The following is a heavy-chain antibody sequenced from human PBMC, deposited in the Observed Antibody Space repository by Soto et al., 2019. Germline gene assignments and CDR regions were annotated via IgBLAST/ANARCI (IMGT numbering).Heavy chain of an antibody. CDR2: IFYSGSI. CDR1: GGSIGSYY. J-gene: IGHJ4*02. CDR3: ATVATTRGIYYFDY. D-gene: IGHD5-12*01. Sequence: SETLSLTCTVSGGSIGSYYWRWIRQPPGKGPEWIGHIFYSGSINYNPSLQSRVAVSVDTSKNQFSLRLRSVTAADTAVYYCATVATTRGIYYFDYWGQGILVTVS. V-gene: IGHV4-59*01.